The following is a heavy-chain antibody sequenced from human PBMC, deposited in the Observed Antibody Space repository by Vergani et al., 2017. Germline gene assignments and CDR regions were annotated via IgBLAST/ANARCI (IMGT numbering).Heavy chain of an antibody. CDR2: IYPGDSDT. J-gene: IGHJ2*01. D-gene: IGHD3-22*01. CDR1: GYSFTSYW. Sequence: EVQLVQSGAEVKKPGESLKISCKGSGYSFTSYWIGWVRQMPXKGLEWMGIIYPGDSDTRYSPSFQGQVTISADKSISTSYLQWSSLKASDTAMYYCARHDLYYDSRRGVWYFDLWGRGTLVTVSS. V-gene: IGHV5-51*01. CDR3: ARHDLYYDSRRGVWYFDL.